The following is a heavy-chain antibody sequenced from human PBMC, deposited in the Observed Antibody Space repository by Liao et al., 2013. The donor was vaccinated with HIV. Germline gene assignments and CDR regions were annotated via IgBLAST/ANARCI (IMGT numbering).Heavy chain of an antibody. V-gene: IGHV4-30-2*02. CDR2: MYHSGST. CDR1: GGSISSGGNS. J-gene: IGHJ4*02. CDR3: ARGVDFDH. Sequence: QLQLQESGSGLVKPSQTLSLTCAVSGGSISSGGNSWNWIRQPPGKGLEWIGYMYHSGSTFYNPSLQSRVTISVDRSKNQFSLNLNSVTAADTAVYYCARGVDFDHWGRGTRVTVSS. D-gene: IGHD2-15*01.